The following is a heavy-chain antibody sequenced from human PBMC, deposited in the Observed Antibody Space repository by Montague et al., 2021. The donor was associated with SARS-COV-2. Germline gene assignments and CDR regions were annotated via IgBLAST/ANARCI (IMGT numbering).Heavy chain of an antibody. CDR1: GFTFSSYA. Sequence: SLRLSCAASGFTFSSYAMHLFRQAPGKGLEWVAVISYDGSNKYYSDSVKGRFTIFRDNSKNTLYLQMNSLRAEDTAVYYCARVIVVGYYGMDVWGQGTTVTVSS. CDR3: ARVIVVGYYGMDV. V-gene: IGHV3-30-3*01. D-gene: IGHD3-22*01. J-gene: IGHJ6*02. CDR2: ISYDGSNK.